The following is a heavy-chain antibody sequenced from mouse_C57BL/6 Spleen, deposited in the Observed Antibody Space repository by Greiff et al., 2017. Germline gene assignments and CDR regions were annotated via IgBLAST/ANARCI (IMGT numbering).Heavy chain of an antibody. D-gene: IGHD1-1*01. CDR2: IYPGDGDT. V-gene: IGHV1-80*01. J-gene: IGHJ2*01. CDR3: ARDYYGSSYDYFDY. CDR1: GYAFSSYW. Sequence: VQLKESGAELVKSGASVKISCKASGYAFSSYWMNWVKQRPGKGLEWIGQIYPGDGDTNYNGKFKGKATLTADKSSSTAYMQLISLTSEDSAVYFCARDYYGSSYDYFDYWGQGTTLTVSS.